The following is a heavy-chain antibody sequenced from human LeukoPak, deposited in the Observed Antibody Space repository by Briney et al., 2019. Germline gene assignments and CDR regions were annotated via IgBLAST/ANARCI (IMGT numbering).Heavy chain of an antibody. J-gene: IGHJ5*02. CDR1: GYTFTSYG. V-gene: IGHV1-18*01. D-gene: IGHD1-26*01. CDR2: ITPVINTA. CDR3: ARVNLRGSNYNWFDP. Sequence: ASVKVSCKASGYTFTSYGISWVRQAPGQGLEWMGKITPVINTANYAQTFQGRVSIYADKSTTTVYMDLSGLRPDDTAVYYCARVNLRGSNYNWFDPWGQGTLVTVAS.